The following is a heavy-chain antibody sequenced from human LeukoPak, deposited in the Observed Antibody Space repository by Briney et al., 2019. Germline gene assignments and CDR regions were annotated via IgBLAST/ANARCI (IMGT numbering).Heavy chain of an antibody. J-gene: IGHJ5*02. Sequence: ASVTVSCKASGGTFSSYAISWVRQAPGQGLEWMGGIIPIFGTANYAQKFQGRVTITADESTSTAYMELSSLRSEDTAVYYCARDKGGSRNWFDPWGQGTLVTVSS. CDR2: IIPIFGTA. CDR3: ARDKGGSRNWFDP. D-gene: IGHD1-26*01. CDR1: GGTFSSYA. V-gene: IGHV1-69*13.